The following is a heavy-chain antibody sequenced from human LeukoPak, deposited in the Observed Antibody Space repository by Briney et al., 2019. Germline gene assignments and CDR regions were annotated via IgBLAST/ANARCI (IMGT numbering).Heavy chain of an antibody. CDR2: IYYSGST. J-gene: IGHJ4*02. D-gene: IGHD1-7*01. CDR3: ASKRNFSRY. CDR1: GGSISSSSFY. V-gene: IGHV4-39*01. Sequence: SETLSLTCTVSGGSISSSSFYWGWIRQLPGRGLEWIGSIYYSGSTSYNPSLKSRVTISVDTSKNQFSLKLSSVTAADTAVYYCASKRNFSRYWGQGTLVTVSS.